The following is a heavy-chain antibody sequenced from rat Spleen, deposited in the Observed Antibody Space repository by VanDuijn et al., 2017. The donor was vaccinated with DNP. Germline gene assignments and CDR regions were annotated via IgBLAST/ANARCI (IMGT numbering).Heavy chain of an antibody. D-gene: IGHD5-1*01. CDR2: ISTSGSRT. CDR1: GFTFSNYY. Sequence: EVQLVESGGGLVQPGRSLKLSCAASGFTFSNYYMAWVRQAPKKGLEWVATISTSGSRTYYPDSVKGRFTISRDNAKSSLYLQMNSLKSEDTATYYCTRGANWEGNWFAYWGQGTLVTVSS. CDR3: TRGANWEGNWFAY. J-gene: IGHJ3*01. V-gene: IGHV5-27*01.